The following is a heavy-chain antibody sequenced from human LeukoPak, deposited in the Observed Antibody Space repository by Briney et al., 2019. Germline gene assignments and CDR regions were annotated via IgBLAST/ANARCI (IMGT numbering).Heavy chain of an antibody. V-gene: IGHV3-13*01. CDR2: IGTAGDT. D-gene: IGHD6-19*01. J-gene: IGHJ3*02. Sequence: GGSLRLSCAASGFTFSSYDMHWVRQATGKGLEWVSAIGTAGDTYYPGSVKGRFTISRENAKNSLYLRMNSLRAGDTAVYYCARGGGAVAGTRFVAFDIWGQGTMVTVSS. CDR3: ARGGGAVAGTRFVAFDI. CDR1: GFTFSSYD.